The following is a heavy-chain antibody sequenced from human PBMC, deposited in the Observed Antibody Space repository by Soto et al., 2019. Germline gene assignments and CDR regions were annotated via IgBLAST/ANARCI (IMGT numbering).Heavy chain of an antibody. CDR3: AKDLGPLRLLNYYFYGLDV. J-gene: IGHJ6*02. CDR2: IESGGST. V-gene: IGHV3-53*01. CDR1: GFTVSSTY. D-gene: IGHD2-15*01. Sequence: GRPLRLPYNASGFTVSSTYMSWVRQEPGMGLEWVAVIESGGSTHYADSVKGRFTISRDIPKNMIYLQLHTLRAEDTAVYYCAKDLGPLRLLNYYFYGLDVWGQGTTVTVSS.